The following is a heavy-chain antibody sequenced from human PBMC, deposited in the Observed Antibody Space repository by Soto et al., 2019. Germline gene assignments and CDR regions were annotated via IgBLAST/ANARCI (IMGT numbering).Heavy chain of an antibody. Sequence: SGPTLVNPTQTLTLTCTFSGFSLSTTGVGVSWIRQPPGKALEWLALIYWHDDKRYSPSLKSRLTITKDTSKNQVVLTMTNMDPVDTARHYWAHRAGATVGLYYFDYWGQGALVTVSS. CDR2: IYWHDDK. V-gene: IGHV2-5*01. J-gene: IGHJ4*02. CDR1: GFSLSTTGVG. CDR3: AHRAGATVGLYYFDY. D-gene: IGHD3-16*01.